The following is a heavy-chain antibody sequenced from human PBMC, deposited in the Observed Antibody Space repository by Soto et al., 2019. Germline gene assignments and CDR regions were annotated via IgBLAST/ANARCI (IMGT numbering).Heavy chain of an antibody. J-gene: IGHJ4*02. CDR1: GFTFSNYP. CDR2: VSASGDNT. CDR3: AKHSSGWFYFDY. Sequence: EVQLLESGGGLVQPGGSLRLSCATSGFTFSNYPMSWVRQATGKGLERVSSVSASGDNTYYADSVKGRFTISRDSSKNTLYLQMDSLRAEDTARYYCAKHSSGWFYFDYWGQGTLVTVSS. D-gene: IGHD6-19*01. V-gene: IGHV3-23*01.